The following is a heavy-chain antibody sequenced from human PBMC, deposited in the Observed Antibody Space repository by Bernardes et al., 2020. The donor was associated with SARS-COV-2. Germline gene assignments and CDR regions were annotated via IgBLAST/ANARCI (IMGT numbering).Heavy chain of an antibody. Sequence: GGSLRLSCAASGFTFSSYAMSWVRQAPGKGLEWVSAISGSGGSTYYADSVKGRFTISRDNSKNTLYLQMNSLRAEDTAVYYCAKGGLGLSLGGRTFDYWGQGTLVTVSS. V-gene: IGHV3-23*01. CDR3: AKGGLGLSLGGRTFDY. CDR1: GFTFSSYA. J-gene: IGHJ4*02. D-gene: IGHD3-16*01. CDR2: ISGSGGST.